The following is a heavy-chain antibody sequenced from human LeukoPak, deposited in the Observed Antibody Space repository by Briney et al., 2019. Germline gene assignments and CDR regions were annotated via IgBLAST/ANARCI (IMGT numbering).Heavy chain of an antibody. V-gene: IGHV5-51*01. CDR3: ARGGWLQFDHFDY. Sequence: GESLKISCQGSGYSFTFYWIGWVRQMPGKGLEWMGIIYPGDSDTRYSPSFQGQVPISADKSISTAYLQWSSLKASDTAMYYCARGGWLQFDHFDYWGQGTLVTVSS. D-gene: IGHD5-24*01. CDR1: GYSFTFYW. J-gene: IGHJ4*02. CDR2: IYPGDSDT.